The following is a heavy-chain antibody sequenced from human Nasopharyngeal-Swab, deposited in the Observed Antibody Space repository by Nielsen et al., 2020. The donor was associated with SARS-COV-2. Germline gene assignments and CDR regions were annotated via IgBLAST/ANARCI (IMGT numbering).Heavy chain of an antibody. Sequence: ASVKVSCKASGYTFTSYGISWVRQAPGQGLEWMGWISAYNGNTNYAQKLQGRVTMTTDTSTSTAYMELRSLRSDDTAVYYCARDRSSGYDPYYYYYYMDVWGKGTTVTVSS. V-gene: IGHV1-18*01. CDR2: ISAYNGNT. CDR3: ARDRSSGYDPYYYYYYMDV. CDR1: GYTFTSYG. D-gene: IGHD5-12*01. J-gene: IGHJ6*03.